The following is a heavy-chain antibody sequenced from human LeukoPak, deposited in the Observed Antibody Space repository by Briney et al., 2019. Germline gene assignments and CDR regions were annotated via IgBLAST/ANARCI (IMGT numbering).Heavy chain of an antibody. CDR3: ARELGLDYYGSGSRRSDPYYYYGMDV. Sequence: SVKVSCKASGGTFSSYAISWVRQAPGQGLEWMGGIIPIFGTANYAQKFQGRVTITADESTSTAYMELSSLRSEDTAVYYCARELGLDYYGSGSRRSDPYYYYGMDVWGEGTTVTVSS. V-gene: IGHV1-69*13. CDR1: GGTFSSYA. CDR2: IIPIFGTA. D-gene: IGHD3-10*01. J-gene: IGHJ6*04.